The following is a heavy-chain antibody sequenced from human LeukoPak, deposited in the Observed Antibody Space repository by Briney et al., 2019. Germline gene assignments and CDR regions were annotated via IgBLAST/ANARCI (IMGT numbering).Heavy chain of an antibody. Sequence: GASAKVSCKASGGTFSSHAISWGRQAPGQGPELVGGNIPIFGTTNYAQKFQGRVTITTDESTSTGYMELRSLRSDDTAVYYCARGDSGYDYGFDNWGQGTLVTVSS. CDR1: GGTFSSHA. V-gene: IGHV1-69*05. CDR3: ARGDSGYDYGFDN. D-gene: IGHD5-12*01. CDR2: NIPIFGTT. J-gene: IGHJ4*02.